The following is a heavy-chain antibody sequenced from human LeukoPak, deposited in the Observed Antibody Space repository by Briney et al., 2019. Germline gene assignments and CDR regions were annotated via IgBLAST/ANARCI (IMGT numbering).Heavy chain of an antibody. J-gene: IGHJ4*02. D-gene: IGHD3-10*01. V-gene: IGHV1-69*13. Sequence: GASVKVSCKASGGTFSSYAISWVRQAPGQGLEWMGGIIPIFGTANYAQKFQGRVTITADESTSTAYMELSSLRSEDTAVYYCARASEYYYGSGSYYNDYWGQGTLVTVSS. CDR3: ARASEYYYGSGSYYNDY. CDR1: GGTFSSYA. CDR2: IIPIFGTA.